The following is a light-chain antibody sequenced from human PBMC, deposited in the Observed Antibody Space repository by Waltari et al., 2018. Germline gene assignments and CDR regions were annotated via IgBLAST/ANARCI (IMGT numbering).Light chain of an antibody. Sequence: DIQMTQSPSSLSASIGDRVTITCRASQVIRADLGWYQQKPGEAPRRLIYGASTLQTGVPSRFSGSGSGTDFTLTITSLQPEDFATYYCLQHSNYPFTFGPGTTVDVK. J-gene: IGKJ3*01. V-gene: IGKV1-17*01. CDR3: LQHSNYPFT. CDR1: QVIRAD. CDR2: GAS.